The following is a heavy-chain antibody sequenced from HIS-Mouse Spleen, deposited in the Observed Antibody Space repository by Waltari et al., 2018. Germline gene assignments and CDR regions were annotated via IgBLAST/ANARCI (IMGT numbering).Heavy chain of an antibody. V-gene: IGHV4-39*07. CDR2: IYYSGST. D-gene: IGHD6-13*01. J-gene: IGHJ2*01. Sequence: QLQLQESGPGLVKPSETRSLTCTVPGGSISISSSSWGWIRQPPGKGLEWIGSIYYSGSTYYNPSLKSRVTISVDTSKNQFSLKLSSVTAADTAVYYCAREIPYSSSWYDWYFDLWGRGTLVTVSS. CDR1: GGSISISSSS. CDR3: AREIPYSSSWYDWYFDL.